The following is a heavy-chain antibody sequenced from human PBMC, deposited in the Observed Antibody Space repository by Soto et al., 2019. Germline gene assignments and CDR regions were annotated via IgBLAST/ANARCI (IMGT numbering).Heavy chain of an antibody. Sequence: SETLSLTCTVSGGSISSYYWSWIRQPPGKGLEWIGYIYYSGSTNYNPSLKSRVTISVDTSKNQFSLKLSSVTAADTAVYYCARADSGYDTAIDYWGQGTLVTVSS. D-gene: IGHD5-12*01. V-gene: IGHV4-59*01. J-gene: IGHJ4*02. CDR1: GGSISSYY. CDR3: ARADSGYDTAIDY. CDR2: IYYSGST.